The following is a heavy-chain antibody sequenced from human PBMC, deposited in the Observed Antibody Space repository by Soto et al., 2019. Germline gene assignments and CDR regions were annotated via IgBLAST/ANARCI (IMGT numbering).Heavy chain of an antibody. Sequence: QVQLQESGPGLVKPSETLSLTCTVSGGSVSSGSSYWSWIRQPPGKGLEWIGYIYYSGSTNYNPSLKSRVTISVDTSKNKFSLKLSSVTAADTAVYYCARDLSGDIWGQGTLVTVSS. D-gene: IGHD7-27*01. CDR1: GGSVSSGSSY. J-gene: IGHJ4*02. V-gene: IGHV4-61*01. CDR3: ARDLSGDI. CDR2: IYYSGST.